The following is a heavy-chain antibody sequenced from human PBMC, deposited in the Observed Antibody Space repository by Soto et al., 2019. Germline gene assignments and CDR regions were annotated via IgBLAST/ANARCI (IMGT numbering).Heavy chain of an antibody. CDR3: AYGGFNGTMDV. CDR2: IWYDESNK. CDR1: GFTFSYYG. D-gene: IGHD4-17*01. Sequence: GGSLRLSCAASGFTFSYYGMHWVRQAPGKGLEWVAIIWYDESNKYYADSVTGRFTISRDNSNNLLYLQMNSLRAEDTAVYYCAYGGFNGTMDVWGQGTPFTVSS. V-gene: IGHV3-33*03. J-gene: IGHJ6*02.